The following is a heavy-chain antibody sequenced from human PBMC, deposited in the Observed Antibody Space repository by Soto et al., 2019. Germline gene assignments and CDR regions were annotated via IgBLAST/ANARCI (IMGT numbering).Heavy chain of an antibody. V-gene: IGHV4-30-4*01. CDR1: GGSISTVNYW. CDR3: ARGPSGDKVDS. J-gene: IGHJ4*02. Sequence: QVQLQESGPGLVKPSQTLSLTCTVSGGSISTVNYWWSWIRQSPDMGLEWIGHIYNGGSTYNNPSRASRCTRSVDTPKKQLSLTLSPVSAADTAVYYCARGPSGDKVDSWGQGTLVTVSS. D-gene: IGHD7-27*01. CDR2: IYNGGST.